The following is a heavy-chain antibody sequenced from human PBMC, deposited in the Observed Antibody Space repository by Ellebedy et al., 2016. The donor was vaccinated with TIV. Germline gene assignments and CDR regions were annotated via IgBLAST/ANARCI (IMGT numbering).Heavy chain of an antibody. CDR3: ARGHYDILTGYYLTHYYMDV. D-gene: IGHD3-9*01. CDR1: GYTFTSYD. J-gene: IGHJ6*03. V-gene: IGHV1-8*01. CDR2: MNPNSGNT. Sequence: ASVKVSXXASGYTFTSYDINWVRQATGQGLEWMGWMNPNSGNTGYAQKFQGRVTMTRNTSISTAYMELSSLRSEDTAVYYCARGHYDILTGYYLTHYYMDVWGKGTTVTVSS.